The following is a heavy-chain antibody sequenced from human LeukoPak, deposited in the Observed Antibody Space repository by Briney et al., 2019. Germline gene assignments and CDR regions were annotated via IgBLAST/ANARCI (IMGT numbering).Heavy chain of an antibody. CDR3: ARDDGVYDSYYYYMDV. Sequence: GGSLRLSCAASGFTFSSYSMNWVRQAPGKGLEWVSSISSSSSYIYYADSVKGRFTISRDNAKNSLYLQMNSLRAEDTAVYYCARDDGVYDSYYYYMDVWGKGTTVTVSS. V-gene: IGHV3-21*01. CDR2: ISSSSSYI. J-gene: IGHJ6*03. CDR1: GFTFSSYS. D-gene: IGHD5/OR15-5a*01.